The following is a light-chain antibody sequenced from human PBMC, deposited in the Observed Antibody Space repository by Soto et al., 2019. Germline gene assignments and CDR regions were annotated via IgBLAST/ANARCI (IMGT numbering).Light chain of an antibody. V-gene: IGLV2-14*01. CDR1: SSDVGVYTH. J-gene: IGLJ1*01. CDR2: EVS. Sequence: QSVLTQPASVSGSPGQSITISCTGTSSDVGVYTHVSWYQQHPAKAPKLMIYEVSNRPSGVSNRFSGSKSGTTASLTISGLQAEDEADYYCNSYTTSYTYVFGTGTKVTVL. CDR3: NSYTTSYTYV.